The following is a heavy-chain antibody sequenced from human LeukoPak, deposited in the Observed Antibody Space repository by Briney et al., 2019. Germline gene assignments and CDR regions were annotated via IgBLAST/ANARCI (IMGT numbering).Heavy chain of an antibody. CDR1: GFTFSNYS. D-gene: IGHD3-10*01. CDR2: ISSSSSYI. Sequence: PGGSLRLSCAASGFTFSNYSMNWVRQAPGKGLEWVSSISSSSSYIYYADSMKGRFTISRDNAKNSLYLQMNSLRAEDTAFYYCVRGITMFQHWGQGTLVTVSS. V-gene: IGHV3-21*04. J-gene: IGHJ1*01. CDR3: VRGITMFQH.